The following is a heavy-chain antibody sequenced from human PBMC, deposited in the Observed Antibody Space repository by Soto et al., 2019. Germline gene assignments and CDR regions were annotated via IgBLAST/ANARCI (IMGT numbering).Heavy chain of an antibody. V-gene: IGHV3-23*01. CDR3: AKETGGCSSTSCYGVYYYYYMDV. Sequence: EVQLLESGGGLVQPGGSLRLSCAASGFTFSSYAMSWVRQAPGKGLEWVSAISGSGGSTYYADSVKGRFTISRDNSKNTLYLQMNSLRAEDTAVYYCAKETGGCSSTSCYGVYYYYYMDVWGKGTTVTVSS. J-gene: IGHJ6*03. D-gene: IGHD2-2*01. CDR2: ISGSGGST. CDR1: GFTFSSYA.